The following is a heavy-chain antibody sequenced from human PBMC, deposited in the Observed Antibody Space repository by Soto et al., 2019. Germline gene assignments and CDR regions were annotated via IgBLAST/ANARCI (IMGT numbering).Heavy chain of an antibody. CDR2: TTNTGGDK. CDR1: GFTFSNDA. J-gene: IGHJ4*02. CDR3: AKASGEGYPWSQVCDS. V-gene: IGHV3-23*01. Sequence: PAGSLSLSCAVPGFTFSNDAMNCVRQTHRGGMEWVSTTTNTGGDKIYADSVKGWFTISRDNSKNTLFLQMNNLSVEDTAIYYWAKASGEGYPWSQVCDSWGQGTRVTVSS. D-gene: IGHD3-3*01.